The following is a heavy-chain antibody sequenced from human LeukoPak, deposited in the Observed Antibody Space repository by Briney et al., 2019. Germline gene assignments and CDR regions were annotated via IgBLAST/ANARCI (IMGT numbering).Heavy chain of an antibody. CDR2: INPNSGGT. Sequence: ASVKVSCKASGYTFTGYYMHWVRQAPGQGLEWMGWINPNSGGTNYAQKFQGRVTMTRDTSISTAYMELSRLRSDDTAVYYCARVGSSSSFSPYYWGQGTLVTVSS. J-gene: IGHJ4*02. V-gene: IGHV1-2*02. D-gene: IGHD6-6*01. CDR1: GYTFTGYY. CDR3: ARVGSSSSFSPYY.